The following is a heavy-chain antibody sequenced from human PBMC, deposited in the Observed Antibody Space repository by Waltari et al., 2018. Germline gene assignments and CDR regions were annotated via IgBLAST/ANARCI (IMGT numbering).Heavy chain of an antibody. V-gene: IGHV4-34*01. CDR2: INHSGST. CDR1: GGSFSGYY. Sequence: QVQLQQWGAGLLKPSETLSLTCAVYGGSFSGYYWSWIRQPPGKGLEWIGEINHSGSTNYNPSLKSRVTISVDTSKNQFSLKLSSVTAADTAVYYCARGIIAAAGTGDYWGQGTLVTVSS. CDR3: ARGIIAAAGTGDY. D-gene: IGHD6-13*01. J-gene: IGHJ4*02.